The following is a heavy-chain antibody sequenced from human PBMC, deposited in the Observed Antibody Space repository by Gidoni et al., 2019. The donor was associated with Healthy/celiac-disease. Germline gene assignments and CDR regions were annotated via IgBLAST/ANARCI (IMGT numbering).Heavy chain of an antibody. CDR1: GFTFSSYA. V-gene: IGHV3-30-3*01. CDR3: AREAGCSSTSCYGYYYYYMDV. Sequence: QVQLVESGGGVVQPGRSLSLSCEASGFTFSSYALHWVRQAPGKGLEWVAVISYDGSNKYYADSVKGRFTSSRDNSKNTLYLQMNSLRAEDTAVYYCAREAGCSSTSCYGYYYYYMDVWGKGTTVTVSS. CDR2: ISYDGSNK. J-gene: IGHJ6*03. D-gene: IGHD2-2*01.